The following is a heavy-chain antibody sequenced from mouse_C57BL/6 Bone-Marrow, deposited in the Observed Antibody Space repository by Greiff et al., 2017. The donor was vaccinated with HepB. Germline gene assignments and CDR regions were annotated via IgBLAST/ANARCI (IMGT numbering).Heavy chain of an antibody. CDR1: GYTFTSYG. D-gene: IGHD2-4*01. CDR2: IYPRSGNT. V-gene: IGHV1-81*01. CDR3: VPDDSLFAD. Sequence: QVQLQQSGAELARPGASVKLSCKASGYTFTSYGISWVKQRTGQGLEWIGEIYPRSGNTYYNEKFKGKATLTADESSSTAYMELRSLTSEDSAVYFCVPDDSLFADWGQGTLVTVSA. J-gene: IGHJ3*01.